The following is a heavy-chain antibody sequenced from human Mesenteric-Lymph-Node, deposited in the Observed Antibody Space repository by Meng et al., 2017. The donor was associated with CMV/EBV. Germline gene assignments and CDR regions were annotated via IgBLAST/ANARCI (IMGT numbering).Heavy chain of an antibody. CDR2: IYYSGST. Sequence: TVAGGSVSSDSYYWSWIRQPPGKGLEWIGYIYYSGSTNYNPSLKSRVTISVDTSKNQFSLKLSSVTAADTAVYYCARDEAAAGTFDYWGQGTLVTVSS. J-gene: IGHJ4*02. CDR1: GGSVSSDSYY. D-gene: IGHD6-13*01. CDR3: ARDEAAAGTFDY. V-gene: IGHV4-61*01.